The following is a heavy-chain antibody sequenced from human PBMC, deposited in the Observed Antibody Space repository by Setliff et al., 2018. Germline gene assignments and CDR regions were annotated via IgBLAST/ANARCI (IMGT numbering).Heavy chain of an antibody. CDR2: ISAYNDNT. Sequence: GASVKVSCKASGYTFTNYGISWVRQAPGQGLEWMGWISAYNDNTNYAQKVQGRVTITRDTSANTVYMELSSLRSEDMAVYYCASTGTHSTNAFDIWGQGTMVTVSS. J-gene: IGHJ3*02. CDR1: GYTFTNYG. D-gene: IGHD2-8*02. V-gene: IGHV1-18*03. CDR3: ASTGTHSTNAFDI.